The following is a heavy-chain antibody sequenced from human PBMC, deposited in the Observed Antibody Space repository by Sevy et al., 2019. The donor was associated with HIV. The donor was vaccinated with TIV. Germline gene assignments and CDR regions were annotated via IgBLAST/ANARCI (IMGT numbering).Heavy chain of an antibody. CDR1: GFTFSTYA. J-gene: IGHJ4*02. D-gene: IGHD6-19*01. CDR2: ISGRGVTT. CDR3: AKAGVRVGGTFDLFYFDY. V-gene: IGHV3-23*01. Sequence: GESLKISCAASGFTFSTYAMSWVRQAPGKGLEWVSGISGRGVTTYYADSVKGRFTISRDNPKNTRYLQMNSLTAEDTAVYYWAKAGVRVGGTFDLFYFDYWGQGTLVTVSS.